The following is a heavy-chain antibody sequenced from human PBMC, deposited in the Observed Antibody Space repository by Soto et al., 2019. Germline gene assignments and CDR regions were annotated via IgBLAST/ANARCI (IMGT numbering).Heavy chain of an antibody. Sequence: QVQLVQSGAEVKKPGSSVKVSCKASGGTFSNYAISWVRQAPGQGLEWMGGIIPIFGTTNYAQNFQGRVTISADESTTTVYMDLSSLRSDDTAVYFCARDERGTRGYFAYWGQGTLITVSS. CDR3: ARDERGTRGYFAY. J-gene: IGHJ4*02. V-gene: IGHV1-69*01. CDR1: GGTFSNYA. D-gene: IGHD1-7*01. CDR2: IIPIFGTT.